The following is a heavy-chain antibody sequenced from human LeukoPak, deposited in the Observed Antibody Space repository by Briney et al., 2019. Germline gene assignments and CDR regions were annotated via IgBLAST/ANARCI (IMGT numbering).Heavy chain of an antibody. J-gene: IGHJ4*02. CDR1: GFTFDNYA. CDR3: ARDGGYDSSGFQEIPFDY. Sequence: GGSLRLSCAASGFTFDNYAMHWVRQAPGKGLEWVSGVSWNSGSIAYADSVKGRFTISRDNAKNSLYLQMNSLRAEDTAVYYCARDGGYDSSGFQEIPFDYWGQGTLVTVSS. CDR2: VSWNSGSI. D-gene: IGHD3-22*01. V-gene: IGHV3-9*01.